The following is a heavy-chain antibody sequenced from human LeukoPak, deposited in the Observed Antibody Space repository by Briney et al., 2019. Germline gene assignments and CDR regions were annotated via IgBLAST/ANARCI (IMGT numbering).Heavy chain of an antibody. CDR2: INHSGST. D-gene: IGHD2-21*02. V-gene: IGHV4-34*01. Sequence: SETLSLTCAVYGGSFSGYYWSWIRQPPGKGLEWIGEINHSGSTNYNPSLKSRVTISVDTSKNQFSLKLSSVTAADTAVYYCARAYCGGDCYSSLYYFDYWGQGTLVTVSS. CDR1: GGSFSGYY. CDR3: ARAYCGGDCYSSLYYFDY. J-gene: IGHJ4*02.